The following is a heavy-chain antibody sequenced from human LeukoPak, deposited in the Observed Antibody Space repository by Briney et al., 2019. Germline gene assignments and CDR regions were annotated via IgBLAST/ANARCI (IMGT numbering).Heavy chain of an antibody. J-gene: IGHJ4*02. V-gene: IGHV1-69*04. D-gene: IGHD3-9*01. CDR3: ARDLDPLRYFDFTLGY. CDR2: INPIFGIA. Sequence: GASVKVTRKGSGGTLSRYAISEVRQAPGQGLEWMGRINPIFGIANYAQKFQGRVTITADKSTSTAYMELSSLRSEDTAVYYCARDLDPLRYFDFTLGYWGQGTLVTVSS. CDR1: GGTLSRYA.